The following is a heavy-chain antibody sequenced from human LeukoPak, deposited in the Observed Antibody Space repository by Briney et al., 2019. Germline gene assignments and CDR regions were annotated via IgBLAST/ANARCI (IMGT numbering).Heavy chain of an antibody. Sequence: SETLSLTCTVSGGSISSGGYYWSWIRQHPGKGLEWIGYIYYSGSTYYNPSLKSRVTISVDTSKDQFSLKLSSVTAADTAVYYCASGRGPTYYYDSSGYYSWGQGTLVTVS. CDR2: IYYSGST. D-gene: IGHD3-22*01. J-gene: IGHJ4*02. CDR1: GGSISSGGYY. V-gene: IGHV4-31*03. CDR3: ASGRGPTYYYDSSGYYS.